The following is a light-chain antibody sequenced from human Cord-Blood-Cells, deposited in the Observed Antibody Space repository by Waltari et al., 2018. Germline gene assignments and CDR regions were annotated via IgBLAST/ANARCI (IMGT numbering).Light chain of an antibody. CDR1: QGISSY. CDR2: AAS. V-gene: IGKV1-9*01. CDR3: QQLNSYPWT. Sequence: DIHLTQSPSFLSASVGDRVPITCRPSQGISSYLPWYQQKPGKAPKLLIYAASTLQSGVPSRFSGSGSGTEFTLTISSLQPEDFATYYCQQLNSYPWTFGQGTKVEIK. J-gene: IGKJ1*01.